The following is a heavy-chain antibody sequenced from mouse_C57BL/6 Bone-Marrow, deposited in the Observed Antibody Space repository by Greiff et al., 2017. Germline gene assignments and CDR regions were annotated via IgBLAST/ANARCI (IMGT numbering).Heavy chain of an antibody. Sequence: VQLQQSGAELVRPGASVKLSCTASGFNIKDDYMHWVKQRPEQGLEWIGWIDPENGDTEYASKFQGKATIPADTSSNTAYLQLSSLTSEDTAVYYCTTCSYDYPFAYWGQGTLVTVSA. CDR1: GFNIKDDY. J-gene: IGHJ3*01. CDR2: IDPENGDT. V-gene: IGHV14-4*01. CDR3: TTCSYDYPFAY. D-gene: IGHD2-4*01.